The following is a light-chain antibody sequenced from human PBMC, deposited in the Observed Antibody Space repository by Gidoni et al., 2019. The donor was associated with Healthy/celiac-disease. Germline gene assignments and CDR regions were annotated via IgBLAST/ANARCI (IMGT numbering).Light chain of an antibody. CDR3: MQALQTSIT. CDR2: LGS. J-gene: IGKJ5*01. CDR1: QSLLHSNGYNY. V-gene: IGKV2-28*01. Sequence: IVMTQPPLSLPVTPGEPASISCRSSQSLLHSNGYNYLDWYLQKPGQSPQLLIYLGSNRASGVPDRFSGSGSGTDFTLKSSRVEAEDVGVYYCMQALQTSITFGQGTRLEIK.